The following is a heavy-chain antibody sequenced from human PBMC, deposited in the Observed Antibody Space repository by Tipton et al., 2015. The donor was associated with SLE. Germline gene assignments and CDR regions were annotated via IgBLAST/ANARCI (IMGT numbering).Heavy chain of an antibody. J-gene: IGHJ4*02. CDR3: ARAGSGYFNY. V-gene: IGHV3-48*03. CDR1: GFTFSSFE. D-gene: IGHD3-3*01. CDR2: ISGGGSNK. Sequence: SLRLSCAASGFTFSSFEMNWVRQAPGKGLEWVSFISGGGSNKLYADSVKGRFTISRDNAKNSLYLQLNSLRAEDTAVYYCARAGSGYFNYWGQGTLVTVSS.